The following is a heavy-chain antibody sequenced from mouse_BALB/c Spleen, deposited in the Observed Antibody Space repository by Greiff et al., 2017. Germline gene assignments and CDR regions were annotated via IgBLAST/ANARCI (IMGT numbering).Heavy chain of an antibody. D-gene: IGHD2-4*01. CDR3: AREGYYDYSFAY. V-gene: IGHV3-6*02. Sequence: EVKLVESGPGLVKPSQSLSLTCSVTGYSITSGYYWNWIRQFPGNKLEWMGYISYDGSNNYNPSLKNRISITRDTSKNQFFLKLNSVTTEDTATYYCAREGYYDYSFAYWGQGTLVTVSA. CDR1: GYSITSGYY. CDR2: ISYDGSN. J-gene: IGHJ3*01.